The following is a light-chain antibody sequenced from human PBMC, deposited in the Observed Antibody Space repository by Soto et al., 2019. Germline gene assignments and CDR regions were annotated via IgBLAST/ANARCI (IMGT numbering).Light chain of an antibody. CDR2: DAS. CDR3: QQRSNWPIT. CDR1: QSVSSH. J-gene: IGKJ5*01. V-gene: IGKV3-11*01. Sequence: ELVLTQSPATLSLSPGERATLSFRASQSVSSHLAWYQQKPGQAPRLLIYDASNRATGIPARFSGSRSGTDFTLTISSLEPEDLAVDYCQQRSNWPITFGQGTRLEIK.